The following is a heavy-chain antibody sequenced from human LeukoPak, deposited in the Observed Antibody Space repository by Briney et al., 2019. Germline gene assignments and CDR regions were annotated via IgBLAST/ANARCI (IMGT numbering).Heavy chain of an antibody. D-gene: IGHD3-22*01. Sequence: PGGSLRLSCAASGFTFSSYAMSWVRQAPGKGLEWVSAISGSGGSTYYADSVKGRFTISRDNSKNTLYLQMNSLRAEDTAVYYCAKDKFTMIVVENDAFDIWGQGTMVTVSS. CDR3: AKDKFTMIVVENDAFDI. V-gene: IGHV3-23*01. J-gene: IGHJ3*02. CDR2: ISGSGGST. CDR1: GFTFSSYA.